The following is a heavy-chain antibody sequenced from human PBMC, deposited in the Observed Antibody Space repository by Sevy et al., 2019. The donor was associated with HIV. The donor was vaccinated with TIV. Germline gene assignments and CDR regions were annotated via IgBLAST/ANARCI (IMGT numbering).Heavy chain of an antibody. CDR1: GGSISSGGYS. J-gene: IGHJ4*02. V-gene: IGHV4-30-2*01. Sequence: SETLSLTCAVSGGSISSGGYSWSWIRQPPGKGLEWIGYIYHSGSTYYNPSLKSRVTISVDRSKNQFSLKLSSVTAADTAVYYCARGRLALAYCGGDYYPYLDYWGQGTLVTVSS. CDR3: ARGRLALAYCGGDYYPYLDY. D-gene: IGHD2-21*02. CDR2: IYHSGST.